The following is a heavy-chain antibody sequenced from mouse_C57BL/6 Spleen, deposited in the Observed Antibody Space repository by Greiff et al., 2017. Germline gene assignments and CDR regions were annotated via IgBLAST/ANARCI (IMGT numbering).Heavy chain of an antibody. CDR1: GFTFSDYG. Sequence: EVQVVESGGGLVKPGGSLKLSCAASGFTFSDYGMHWVRQAPEKGLEWVAYISSGSSTIYYADTVKGRFTLARDNAKNTLFLQMTSLRSEDTAMYYCARGDYEGDYYAMDYWGQGTSVTVSS. CDR3: ARGDYEGDYYAMDY. D-gene: IGHD2-4*01. V-gene: IGHV5-17*01. CDR2: ISSGSSTI. J-gene: IGHJ4*01.